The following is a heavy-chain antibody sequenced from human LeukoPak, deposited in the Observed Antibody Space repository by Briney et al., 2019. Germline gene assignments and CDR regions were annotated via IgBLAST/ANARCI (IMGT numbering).Heavy chain of an antibody. CDR1: GYTFTNYA. V-gene: IGHV7-4-1*02. Sequence: PWASVKVSCKASGYTFTNYAMNWVRQAPGQGLEWMGWINPNTGNPAYAQGFTGRFVFSLDTSVTTTYLQISGLKAEDTAVYYCARGGSYSQINFDYWGQGTLVTVSS. D-gene: IGHD1-26*01. CDR2: INPNTGNP. J-gene: IGHJ4*02. CDR3: ARGGSYSQINFDY.